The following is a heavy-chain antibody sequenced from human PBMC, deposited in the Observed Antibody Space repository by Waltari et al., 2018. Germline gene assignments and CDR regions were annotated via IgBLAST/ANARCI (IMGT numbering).Heavy chain of an antibody. CDR2: IKHSGST. Sequence: QVQLQQWGAGLLKPSETLSLTCAVYGGSFSGYYWSWIHQPPGKGLEWIGEIKHSGSTNYHTSLKCRVTISVDTSKNQFALKLSSVTAADTAVYYCASLVPAALSYWGQGTLVTVSS. CDR3: ASLVPAALSY. J-gene: IGHJ4*02. D-gene: IGHD2-2*01. V-gene: IGHV4-34*01. CDR1: GGSFSGYY.